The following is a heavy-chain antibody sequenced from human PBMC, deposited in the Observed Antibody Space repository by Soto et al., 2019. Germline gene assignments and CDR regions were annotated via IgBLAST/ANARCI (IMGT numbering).Heavy chain of an antibody. Sequence: GGSLRLSCAASGFTFSSYGMHWVRQAPGKGLEWVGLIWYDGSNKYYADSVKGRFTISRDNSRNTLYLQMNSLRAEDTAVYSCARDEGTAAALDYWGQGT. CDR2: IWYDGSNK. J-gene: IGHJ4*02. D-gene: IGHD6-13*01. CDR1: GFTFSSYG. V-gene: IGHV3-33*01. CDR3: ARDEGTAAALDY.